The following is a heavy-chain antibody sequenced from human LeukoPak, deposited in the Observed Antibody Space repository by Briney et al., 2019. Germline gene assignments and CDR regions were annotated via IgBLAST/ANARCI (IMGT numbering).Heavy chain of an antibody. V-gene: IGHV3-23*01. CDR1: GFTFSSYA. CDR2: ISGSGGST. Sequence: GGSLRLSCAASGFTFSSYAMSWVRQAPGKGLEWVSAISGSGGSTYYADSVKGRFTISRDNSKNTLYLQMNSLRAEDTAVYYCARSPRAFWSGYYYYYGMDVWGQGTTVTVSS. D-gene: IGHD3-3*01. J-gene: IGHJ6*02. CDR3: ARSPRAFWSGYYYYYGMDV.